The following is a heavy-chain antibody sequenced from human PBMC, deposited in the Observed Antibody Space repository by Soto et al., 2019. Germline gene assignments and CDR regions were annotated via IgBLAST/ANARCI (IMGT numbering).Heavy chain of an antibody. CDR3: AKDLKGPYHHYGMDV. J-gene: IGHJ6*02. CDR1: GFTFSSYG. CDR2: ISGSGGST. V-gene: IGHV3-23*01. Sequence: GGSLRLSCAASGFTFSSYGMHWVRQAPGKGLEWVSAISGSGGSTYYADSVKGRFTISRDNSKNTLYLQMNSLRAEDTAVYYCAKDLKGPYHHYGMDVWGQGTTVTVS.